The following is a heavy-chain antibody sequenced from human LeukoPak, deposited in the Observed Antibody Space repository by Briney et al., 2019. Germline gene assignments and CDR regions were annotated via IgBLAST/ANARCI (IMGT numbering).Heavy chain of an antibody. CDR3: TRTYFDAFDI. Sequence: GSLRLSCAASGFAFSGSAMHWVRQASGKGLEWVGRIRSQTNSYVTAYAASVKGRFTISRDDSKNTAYLQMNSLTTEDTAVYYCTRTYFDAFDIWGQGTMVTVSS. CDR1: GFAFSGSA. J-gene: IGHJ3*02. CDR2: IRSQTNSYVT. V-gene: IGHV3-73*01. D-gene: IGHD2/OR15-2a*01.